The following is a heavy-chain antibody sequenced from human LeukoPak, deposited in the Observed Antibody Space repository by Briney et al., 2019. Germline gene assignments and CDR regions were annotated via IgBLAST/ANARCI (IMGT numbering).Heavy chain of an antibody. Sequence: SVKVSFTASGYTFTGYYMHWVRQPPGQGLEWMGWINPNSGGTNYAQKFHGRGTMTRDTSISTAYMELSRLRSDDTAVYYCAGNTAMAHSYYYYGRDVGDQGTTVTVS. V-gene: IGHV1-2*02. CDR1: GYTFTGYY. CDR3: AGNTAMAHSYYYYGRDV. D-gene: IGHD5-18*01. CDR2: INPNSGGT. J-gene: IGHJ6*02.